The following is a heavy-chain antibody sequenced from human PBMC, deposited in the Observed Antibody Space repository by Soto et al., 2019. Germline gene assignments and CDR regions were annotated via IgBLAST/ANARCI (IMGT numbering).Heavy chain of an antibody. CDR2: MNPNSGNT. CDR1: GYTFTSYD. V-gene: IGHV1-8*01. D-gene: IGHD3-3*01. Sequence: ASVKVSCKASGYTFTSYDINWVRQVTGQGLEWMGWMNPNSGNTGYAQKFQGRVTMTRNTSISTAYMELSSLRSEDTAVYYCARVVYDFWSGYYRDWGQGTLVTVSS. CDR3: ARVVYDFWSGYYRD. J-gene: IGHJ4*02.